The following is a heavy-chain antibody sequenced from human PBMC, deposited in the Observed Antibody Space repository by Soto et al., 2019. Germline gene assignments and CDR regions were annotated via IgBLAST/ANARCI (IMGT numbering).Heavy chain of an antibody. J-gene: IGHJ4*02. CDR1: GGSISSGGYY. V-gene: IGHV4-31*11. Sequence: SETLSLTCAVSGGSISSGGYYWSWIRQHPGKGLEWIGYIYYSGSTHYNPSLKSRVTISVDTSKNQFSLKLSSVTAADTAVYYCARGLYNWNYFDYWGQGTLVTVSS. CDR2: IYYSGST. D-gene: IGHD1-20*01. CDR3: ARGLYNWNYFDY.